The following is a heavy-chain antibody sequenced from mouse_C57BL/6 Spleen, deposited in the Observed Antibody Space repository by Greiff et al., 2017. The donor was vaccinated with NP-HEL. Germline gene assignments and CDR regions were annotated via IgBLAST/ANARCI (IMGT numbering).Heavy chain of an antibody. CDR1: GYTFTSYW. CDR2: IDPNSGGT. D-gene: IGHD1-1*01. CDR3: ARWDTTVVATDAMDY. J-gene: IGHJ4*01. V-gene: IGHV1-72*01. Sequence: QVQLQQPGAELVKPGASVKLSCKASGYTFTSYWMHWVKQRPGRGLEWIGRIDPNSGGTKYNEKFKSKATLTVDKPSSTAYMQLSSLTSEDSAVYYGARWDTTVVATDAMDYWGQGTSVTVSS.